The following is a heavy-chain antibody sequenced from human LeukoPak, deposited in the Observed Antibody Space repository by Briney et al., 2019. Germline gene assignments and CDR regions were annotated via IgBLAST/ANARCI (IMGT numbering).Heavy chain of an antibody. J-gene: IGHJ4*02. CDR1: GFTFSSYW. CDR2: IKQDGSEK. Sequence: GGSLRLSCAASGFTFSSYWMSWVRQAPGKGLEWVANIKQDGSEKYYVDSVKGRFTVSRDNAKNSLYLQMNSLRAEDTAVYYCAKAPPIAAFDYWGQGTLVTVSS. CDR3: AKAPPIAAFDY. V-gene: IGHV3-7*01. D-gene: IGHD6-13*01.